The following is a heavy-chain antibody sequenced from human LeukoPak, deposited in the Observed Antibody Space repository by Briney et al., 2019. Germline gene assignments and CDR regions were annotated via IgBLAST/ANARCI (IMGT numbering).Heavy chain of an antibody. V-gene: IGHV4-59*01. CDR2: IYYSGST. CDR3: ARASGISASEDY. Sequence: PSETLSLTCTVSGGSINSYYWSWIRQPPGKGLEWIGYIYYSGSTNYNPSLKSRVTISVDTSKNQFSLKLSSVTAADTAVYYCARASGISASEDYWGQGTLVTVSS. CDR1: GGSINSYY. J-gene: IGHJ4*02. D-gene: IGHD2-15*01.